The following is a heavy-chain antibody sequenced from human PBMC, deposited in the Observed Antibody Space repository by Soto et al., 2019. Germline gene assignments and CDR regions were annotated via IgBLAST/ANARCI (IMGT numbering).Heavy chain of an antibody. CDR3: ARGMAVEMATIRLPFDY. CDR2: INPSGGST. J-gene: IGHJ4*02. D-gene: IGHD5-12*01. CDR1: GYTFTSYY. Sequence: ASVKVSCKASGYTFTSYYMHWVRQAPGQGLEWMGIINPSGGSTSYAQKFQGRVTMTRDTSTSTVYMELSSLRSEDTAVYYCARGMAVEMATIRLPFDYWGQGTLVTSPQ. V-gene: IGHV1-46*01.